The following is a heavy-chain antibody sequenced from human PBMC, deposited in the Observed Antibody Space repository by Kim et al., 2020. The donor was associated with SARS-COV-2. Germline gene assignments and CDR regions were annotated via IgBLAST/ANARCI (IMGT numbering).Heavy chain of an antibody. Sequence: SETLSLTCAVYGGSFSGYYWSWIRQPPGKGLEWIGEINHSGSTNYNPSLKSRVTISVDTSKNQFSLKLSSVTAADTAVYYCARGPRLEDIVVVPAAISVGFDYWGQGTLVTVSS. CDR3: ARGPRLEDIVVVPAAISVGFDY. V-gene: IGHV4-34*01. CDR2: INHSGST. D-gene: IGHD2-2*01. CDR1: GGSFSGYY. J-gene: IGHJ4*02.